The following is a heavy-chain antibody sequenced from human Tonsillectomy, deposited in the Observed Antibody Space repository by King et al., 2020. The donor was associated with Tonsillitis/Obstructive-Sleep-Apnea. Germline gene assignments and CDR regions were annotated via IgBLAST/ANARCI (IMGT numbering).Heavy chain of an antibody. Sequence: VQLVESGGGLVQPGGSLRLSCAASGFTFSSYEMNWVRQAPGKGLEWVSYISSSGSTIYYADSVKGRFTISRDNAKNSLYLQMNDLRAEDTAVYYCARDSLGWYFDLWGRGTPVSVSS. D-gene: IGHD5-12*01. J-gene: IGHJ2*01. CDR2: ISSSGSTI. CDR1: GFTFSSYE. CDR3: ARDSLGWYFDL. V-gene: IGHV3-48*03.